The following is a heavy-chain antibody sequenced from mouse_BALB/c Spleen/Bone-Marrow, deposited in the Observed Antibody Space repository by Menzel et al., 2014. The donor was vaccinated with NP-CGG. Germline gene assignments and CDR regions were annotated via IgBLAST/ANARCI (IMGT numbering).Heavy chain of an antibody. J-gene: IGHJ2*01. Sequence: QVRLQQSGAELVRPGVSVKISCKGSGYTFTDYAVHWVKQSHAKSLEWIGVISTYYGDATYNQKFKGKATMTVDKSSSTAYMELARLTSEDSAIYYCARDLDYWGQGTTLTVSS. V-gene: IGHV1S137*01. CDR2: ISTYYGDA. CDR3: ARDLDY. CDR1: GYTFTDYA.